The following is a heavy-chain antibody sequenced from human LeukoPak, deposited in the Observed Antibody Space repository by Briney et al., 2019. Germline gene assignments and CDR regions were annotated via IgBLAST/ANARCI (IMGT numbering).Heavy chain of an antibody. Sequence: EASVKVSCKASGGTFSSYAISWVRQAPGQGLEWMGGIIPIFGTANYAQKFQGRVTITADESTSTAYMELSSLRSEDTAVYYCARDTFDYSIQSRWGQGTLVTVSS. V-gene: IGHV1-69*13. J-gene: IGHJ4*02. CDR3: ARDTFDYSIQSR. CDR1: GGTFSSYA. CDR2: IIPIFGTA. D-gene: IGHD4-11*01.